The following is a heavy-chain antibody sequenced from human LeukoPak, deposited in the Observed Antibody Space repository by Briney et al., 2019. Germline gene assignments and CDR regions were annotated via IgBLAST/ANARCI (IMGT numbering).Heavy chain of an antibody. J-gene: IGHJ5*02. CDR2: LYSGGSI. V-gene: IGHV3-66*01. D-gene: IGHD6-13*01. CDR1: GVTVSNNY. Sequence: PGGSLRLSCAASGVTVSNNYMSWVRQAPGKGLEWVSVLYSGGSIYYADSVKGRFTISRDNSKNTLYLQMKSLRAEDTAVYYCAKEGGYSSWQTRHWFDPWGQGTLVTVSS. CDR3: AKEGGYSSWQTRHWFDP.